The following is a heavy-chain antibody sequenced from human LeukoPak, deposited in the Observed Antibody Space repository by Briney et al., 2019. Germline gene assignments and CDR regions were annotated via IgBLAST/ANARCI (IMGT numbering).Heavy chain of an antibody. J-gene: IGHJ6*03. V-gene: IGHV4-59*01. Sequence: SSETLSLTCTVSGGSISSYYWSWIRQPPGKGLEWIGYIYYSGSTNYNPSLKSRVTISVDTSKNQFSLKLSSVTAADTAVYYCARVEYGGYYYYMDVWGKGTTVTVSS. CDR3: ARVEYGGYYYYMDV. CDR2: IYYSGST. D-gene: IGHD2-2*01. CDR1: GGSISSYY.